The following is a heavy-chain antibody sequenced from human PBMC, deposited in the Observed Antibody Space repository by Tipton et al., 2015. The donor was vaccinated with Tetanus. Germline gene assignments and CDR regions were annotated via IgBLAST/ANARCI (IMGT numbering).Heavy chain of an antibody. CDR1: GALITTGGYS. Sequence: LRLSCNVSGALITTGGYSWGWIRQPPGQGLEWLGYIYQTDSTYYNPSVRSRLTLSLRRSKNQVSLRLNSVTAADTAVYFCARTPDYYYGMDVWGQGTTVTVSS. CDR3: ARTPDYYYGMDV. J-gene: IGHJ6*02. CDR2: IYQTDST. V-gene: IGHV4-30-2*01.